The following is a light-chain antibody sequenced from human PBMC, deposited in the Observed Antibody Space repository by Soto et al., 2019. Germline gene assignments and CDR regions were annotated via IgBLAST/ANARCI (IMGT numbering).Light chain of an antibody. CDR2: DAS. CDR3: QQYKQWPPIT. CDR1: QSVSNN. V-gene: IGKV3D-15*01. Sequence: IVITESPATLPVSPGEKATLSCRSSQSVSNNLAWYQKKPGQAARLLVYDASTRATGIPARFSGSGSGTEFTLTISSLESGDFAVYYCQQYKQWPPITFGQGTRLEIK. J-gene: IGKJ5*01.